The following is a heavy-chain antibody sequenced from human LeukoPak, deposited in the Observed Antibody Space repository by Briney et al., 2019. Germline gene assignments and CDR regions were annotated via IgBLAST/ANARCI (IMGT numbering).Heavy chain of an antibody. J-gene: IGHJ4*02. CDR3: ARGAHRYNWILFDY. CDR2: MNPNSGNT. Sequence: GASVTVSCKASGYTFTSYDMNWVRQAPGQGLEWMGWMNPNSGNTGYAQKFQGRVTMTRNTSISTAYMELSSLRSEDTAVYYCARGAHRYNWILFDYWGQGTLVTVSS. V-gene: IGHV1-8*01. CDR1: GYTFTSYD. D-gene: IGHD1-20*01.